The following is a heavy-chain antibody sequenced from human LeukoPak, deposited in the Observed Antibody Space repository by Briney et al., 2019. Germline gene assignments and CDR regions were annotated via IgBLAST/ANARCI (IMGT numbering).Heavy chain of an antibody. Sequence: GGSLRLSCAASGFTFSSYAMSWVRQAPGKGLEWVSAISGSGGSTYYADSVKGRFTISRGNSRNTLYLQMNSLRAEDTAVYYCANVGISSSWYGGAFDIWGQGTMVTVSS. V-gene: IGHV3-23*01. J-gene: IGHJ3*02. D-gene: IGHD6-13*01. CDR3: ANVGISSSWYGGAFDI. CDR1: GFTFSSYA. CDR2: ISGSGGST.